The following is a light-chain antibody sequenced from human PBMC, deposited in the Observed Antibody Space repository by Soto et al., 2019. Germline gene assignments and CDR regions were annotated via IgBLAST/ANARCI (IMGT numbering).Light chain of an antibody. CDR1: SGSVSTNYY. V-gene: IGLV8-61*01. J-gene: IGLJ3*02. CDR3: VLYMGNGIWV. Sequence: QTVVTQEPSFSVSPGGTVTLTCALSSGSVSTNYYPSWYQQTPGQAPRTLIYSTNTRSSGVPDRFSGSILGNKAALTITGAQADDESDYYCVLYMGNGIWVFGGGTKVTVL. CDR2: STN.